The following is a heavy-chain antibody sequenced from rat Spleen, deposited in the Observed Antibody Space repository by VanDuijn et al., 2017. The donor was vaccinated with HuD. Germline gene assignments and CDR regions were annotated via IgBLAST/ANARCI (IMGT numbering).Heavy chain of an antibody. CDR2: IWSGGST. D-gene: IGHD3-1*01. J-gene: IGHJ3*01. Sequence: QVQLKESGPGLVQPSQTLSLTCTVSGFSLTDYSVHWVRQPPGKGLEWIGAIWSGGSTDYNSALKSRLSISRDTSKSQVLLKMNSLQTEDTAMYFCARSSPLGWFAYWGQGTLVTVSS. CDR3: ARSSPLGWFAY. CDR1: GFSLTDYS. V-gene: IGHV2-19*01.